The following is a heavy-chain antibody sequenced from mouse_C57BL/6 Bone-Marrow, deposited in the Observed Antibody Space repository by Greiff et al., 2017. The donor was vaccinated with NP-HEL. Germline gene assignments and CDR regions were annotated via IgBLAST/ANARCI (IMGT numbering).Heavy chain of an antibody. J-gene: IGHJ1*03. Sequence: QVQLQQSGPELVKPGASVKISCKASGYAFSSSWMNWVKQRPGKGLEWIGRIYPGGGDTNYNGKFKGKATLTADKSSSTAYMKLSSLTSDDSPVYFCARDSPYNYGSSDGYFEVWGTGTTLTVSS. V-gene: IGHV1-82*01. CDR3: ARDSPYNYGSSDGYFEV. CDR1: GYAFSSSW. D-gene: IGHD1-1*01. CDR2: IYPGGGDT.